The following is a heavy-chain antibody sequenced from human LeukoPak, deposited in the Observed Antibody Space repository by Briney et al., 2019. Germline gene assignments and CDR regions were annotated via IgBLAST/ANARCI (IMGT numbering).Heavy chain of an antibody. J-gene: IGHJ4*02. V-gene: IGHV4-39*01. D-gene: IGHD1-26*01. Sequence: SETLSLTCTVSGGSISSSNYYWGWIRQPPGKGLEWIGSIYYSGSTYYNPSLKSRVTISLDTSKTQFSLKLSSVTAADTAVYYCATYYYTGTYSYFDYWGQGTLVTVSS. CDR2: IYYSGST. CDR3: ATYYYTGTYSYFDY. CDR1: GGSISSSNYY.